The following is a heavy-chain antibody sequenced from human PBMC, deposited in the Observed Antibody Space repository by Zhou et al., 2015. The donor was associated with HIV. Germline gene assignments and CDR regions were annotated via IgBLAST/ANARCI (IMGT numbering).Heavy chain of an antibody. V-gene: IGHV3-11*01. CDR2: IGNLGNTI. D-gene: IGHD1-1*01. CDR1: GFTFKDYY. J-gene: IGHJ4*02. CDR3: ARESHYSGTPFL. Sequence: QVQLVESGGGLVEPGGSLRLSCAASGFTFKDYYMTWIRQAPGQGLEWLSYIGNLGNTIHLADSVKGRFTVSRDNAKNLMFLEMNSLRPEDTAIYYCARESHYSGTPFLWGQGTLVTVSS.